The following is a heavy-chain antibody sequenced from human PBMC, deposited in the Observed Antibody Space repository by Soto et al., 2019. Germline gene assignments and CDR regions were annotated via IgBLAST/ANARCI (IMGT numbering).Heavy chain of an antibody. J-gene: IGHJ4*02. CDR1: GGSFSGYY. D-gene: IGHD2-15*01. V-gene: IGHV4-34*01. CDR3: ARGRISTRSPLLY. CDR2: INHSGST. Sequence: QVQLQQWGAGLLKPSETLSLTCAVYGGSFSGYYWSWIRQPPGKGLEWIGEINHSGSTNYTPSLKIRVTISVDTSKNQFSLKLSSVTAADTAVYYCARGRISTRSPLLYWGQGTLVTVSS.